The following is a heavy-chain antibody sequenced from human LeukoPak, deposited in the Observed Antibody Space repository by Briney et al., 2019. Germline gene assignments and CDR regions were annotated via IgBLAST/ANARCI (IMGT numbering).Heavy chain of an antibody. CDR3: ARNYGSESEFDY. Sequence: SETRSLTCAVSGGSISSYYWSWIRQPPGKGLEWIGYIYYSGSTNYNPSLKSRVTISVDTSKNQFSLKLSSVTAADTAVYYCARNYGSESEFDYWGQGTLVTVSS. CDR2: IYYSGST. J-gene: IGHJ4*02. CDR1: GGSISSYY. D-gene: IGHD3-10*01. V-gene: IGHV4-59*01.